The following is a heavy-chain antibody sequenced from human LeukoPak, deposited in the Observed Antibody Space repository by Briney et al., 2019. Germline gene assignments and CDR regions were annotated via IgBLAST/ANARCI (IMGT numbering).Heavy chain of an antibody. D-gene: IGHD5-24*01. Sequence: ASVKVSCKASGYTFTGYYMHWVRQATGQGLEWMGWMNPNSGNTGYAQKFQGRVTMTRNTSISTAYMELSSLRSEDTAVYYCARGPVGDGSYFDYWGQGTLVTVSS. V-gene: IGHV1-8*02. CDR2: MNPNSGNT. J-gene: IGHJ4*02. CDR1: GYTFTGYY. CDR3: ARGPVGDGSYFDY.